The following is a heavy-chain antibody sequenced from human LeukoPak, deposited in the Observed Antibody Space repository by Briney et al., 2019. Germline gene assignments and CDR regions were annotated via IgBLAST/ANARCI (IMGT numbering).Heavy chain of an antibody. CDR1: GFTFDDYA. V-gene: IGHV3-43D*03. D-gene: IGHD3-22*01. CDR2: ISWDGGST. CDR3: AKALTDYYDSSGTYGEGGYMDV. Sequence: PGGSLRLSCAASGFTFDDYAMHWVRQAPGKGLEGVSLISWDGGSTYYADSVKGRFTISRDNSKNSLYLQMNSLRAEDTALYYCAKALTDYYDSSGTYGEGGYMDVWGKGTTVTVSS. J-gene: IGHJ6*03.